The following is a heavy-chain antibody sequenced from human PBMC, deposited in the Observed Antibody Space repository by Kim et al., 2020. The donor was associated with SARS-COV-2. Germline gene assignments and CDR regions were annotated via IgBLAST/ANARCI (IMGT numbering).Heavy chain of an antibody. J-gene: IGHJ4*02. V-gene: IGHV4-34*01. CDR3: ARALGSAVADPFDY. D-gene: IGHD6-19*01. Sequence: SETLSLTCAVYGGSFSGYYWSWIRQPPGKGLEWIGEINHSGSTNYNPSLKSRVTISVDTSKNQFSLKLSSVTAADTAVYYCARALGSAVADPFDYWGQGTLVTASS. CDR2: INHSGST. CDR1: GGSFSGYY.